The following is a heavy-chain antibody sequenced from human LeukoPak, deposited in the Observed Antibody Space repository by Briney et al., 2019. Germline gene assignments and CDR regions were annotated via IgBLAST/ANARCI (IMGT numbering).Heavy chain of an antibody. J-gene: IGHJ5*02. D-gene: IGHD6-13*01. CDR1: GGSISSYY. Sequence: SETLSLTCTVSGGSISSYYWSWIRQPPGKGLEWIGYIYYSGSTNYNPSLKSRVTISVDTSKSQFSLELSSVTAADTAVYYCARHSSSWYWNNWFDPWGQGTLVTVSS. CDR2: IYYSGST. CDR3: ARHSSSWYWNNWFDP. V-gene: IGHV4-59*08.